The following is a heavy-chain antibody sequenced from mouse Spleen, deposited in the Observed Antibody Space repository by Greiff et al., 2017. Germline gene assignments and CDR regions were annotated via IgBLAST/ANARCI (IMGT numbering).Heavy chain of an antibody. CDR1: GYSFTSYY. J-gene: IGHJ3*01. D-gene: IGHD1-1*01. V-gene: IGHV1-66*01. Sequence: VQLQQSGPELVKPGASVKISCKASGYSFTSYYIHWVKQRPGQGLEWIGWIYPGSGNTKYNEKFKGKATLTADTSSSTAYMQLSSLTSEDSAVYYCARGGGYGSWFAYWGQGTLVTVSA. CDR2: IYPGSGNT. CDR3: ARGGGYGSWFAY.